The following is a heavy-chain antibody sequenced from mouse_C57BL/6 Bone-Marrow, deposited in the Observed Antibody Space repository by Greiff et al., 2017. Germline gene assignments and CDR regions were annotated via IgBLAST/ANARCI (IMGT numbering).Heavy chain of an antibody. CDR2: IDPSDSYT. CDR3: ARNAAYYSNYFYYYAMDY. V-gene: IGHV1-69*01. J-gene: IGHJ4*01. CDR1: GYTFTSYW. D-gene: IGHD2-5*01. Sequence: QVQLQQPGAELVMPGASVKLSCKASGYTFTSYWMHWVKQRPGQGLEWIGEIDPSDSYTNYNQKFKGKSTLTVDKSSSTAYMPLSSLTSEDSAVYYCARNAAYYSNYFYYYAMDYWGQGTSVTVSS.